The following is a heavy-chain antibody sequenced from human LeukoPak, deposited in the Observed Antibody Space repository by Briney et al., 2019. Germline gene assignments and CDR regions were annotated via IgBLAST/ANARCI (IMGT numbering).Heavy chain of an antibody. Sequence: SVKVSCKASGGAFSNYGISWVRQAPGQGLEWMGGIIPMLGTANYAQRFQGRVTITTDESTSTAYMEVSSLRSEDTAVYYCARDSNIDGFDYWGQGTLVTVSS. V-gene: IGHV1-69*05. CDR2: IIPMLGTA. D-gene: IGHD1/OR15-1a*01. CDR1: GGAFSNYG. J-gene: IGHJ4*02. CDR3: ARDSNIDGFDY.